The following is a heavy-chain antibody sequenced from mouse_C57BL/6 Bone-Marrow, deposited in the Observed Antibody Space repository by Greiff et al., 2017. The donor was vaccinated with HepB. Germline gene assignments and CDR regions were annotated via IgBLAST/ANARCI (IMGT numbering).Heavy chain of an antibody. J-gene: IGHJ4*01. CDR3: TYYYGSSYENYYAMDY. Sequence: EVKLLESGGGLVQPGGSMKLSCVASGFTFSNYWMNWVRQSPEKGLEWVAQIRLKSDNYATHYAESVKGRFTISRDDSKSSVYLQMNNLRAEDTGIYYCTYYYGSSYENYYAMDYWGQGTSVTVSS. CDR2: IRLKSDNYAT. CDR1: GFTFSNYW. D-gene: IGHD1-1*01. V-gene: IGHV6-3*01.